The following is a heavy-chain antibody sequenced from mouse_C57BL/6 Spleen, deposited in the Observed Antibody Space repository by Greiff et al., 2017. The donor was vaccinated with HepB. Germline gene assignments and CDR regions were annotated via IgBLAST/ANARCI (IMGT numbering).Heavy chain of an antibody. CDR3: ARVYYGSSGGFAY. V-gene: IGHV2-2*01. D-gene: IGHD1-1*01. J-gene: IGHJ3*01. CDR1: GFSLTSYG. CDR2: IWSGGST. Sequence: VKLQESGPGLVQPSQSLSITCTVSGFSLTSYGVHWVRQSPGKGLEWLGVIWSGGSTDYNAAFISRLSISKDNSKSQVFFKMNSLQADDTAIYYCARVYYGSSGGFAYWGQGTLVTVSA.